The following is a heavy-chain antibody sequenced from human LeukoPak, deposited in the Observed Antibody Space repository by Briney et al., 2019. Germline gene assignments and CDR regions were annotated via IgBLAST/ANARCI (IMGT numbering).Heavy chain of an antibody. CDR1: GGAISSYY. D-gene: IGHD2-15*01. J-gene: IGHJ3*02. CDR2: ILYSGTT. CDR3: ARGRGEVVVAAWDVFDI. Sequence: PSEGLSLTCTVSGGAISSYYWSWIRQPPGQGLEWIAYILYSGTTNYNPSLRSRVTISLDTSKNQFSLRLSSVTAADTAVYYCARGRGEVVVAAWDVFDIWGQGTMVTVSS. V-gene: IGHV4-59*08.